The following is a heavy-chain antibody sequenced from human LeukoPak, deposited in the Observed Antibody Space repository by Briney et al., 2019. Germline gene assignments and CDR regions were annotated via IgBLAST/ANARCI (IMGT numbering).Heavy chain of an antibody. CDR2: ISYDGSNK. D-gene: IGHD6-6*01. J-gene: IGHJ4*02. CDR1: GFTFSNYA. Sequence: PGGSLRLSCAASGFTFSNYAVSWVRQAPGKGLEWVAVISYDGSNKYYADSVKGRFTISRDNSKNTLYLQMNSLRAEDTAVYYCAREGPYSSSSYYFDYWGRGTLVTVSS. V-gene: IGHV3-30-3*01. CDR3: AREGPYSSSSYYFDY.